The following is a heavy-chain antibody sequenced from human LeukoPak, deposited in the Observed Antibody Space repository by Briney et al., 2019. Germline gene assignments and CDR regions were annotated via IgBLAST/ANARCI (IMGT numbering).Heavy chain of an antibody. CDR2: LAHHWNIK. D-gene: IGHD3-10*02. J-gene: IGHJ4*02. CDR3: AKDVRAEGHRYFDY. V-gene: IGHV3-30*02. CDR1: RFLLTNYG. Sequence: PGGTLRLSCTVSRFLLTNYGIQGVRHVPGKGLEWVAFLAHHWNIKYFADSVNGRFTVSRDTCKNTLYLQMKRLRLEDAAVYYCAKDVRAEGHRYFDYWGQGTLVTVSS.